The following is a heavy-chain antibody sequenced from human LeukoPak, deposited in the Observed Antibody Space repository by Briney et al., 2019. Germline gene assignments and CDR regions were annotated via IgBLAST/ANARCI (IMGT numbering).Heavy chain of an antibody. CDR1: GGSISSYS. V-gene: IGHV4-59*01. CDR2: IYDSGST. Sequence: SETLSLTCTVSGGSISSYSWSWIRQPPGKGLEWTAYIYDSGSTNYNPSLKSRVTISLDTSKNQFSLKLSSVTAADTAVYYCARANRYAGGDRHFDYWGQGTLVTVSS. D-gene: IGHD1-14*01. J-gene: IGHJ4*02. CDR3: ARANRYAGGDRHFDY.